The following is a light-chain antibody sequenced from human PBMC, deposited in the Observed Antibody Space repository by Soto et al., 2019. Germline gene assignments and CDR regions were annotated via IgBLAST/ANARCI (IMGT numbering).Light chain of an antibody. J-gene: IGLJ3*02. V-gene: IGLV2-8*01. CDR1: SSDVGAYDY. Sequence: QSVLTQPPSASGSPGQSVTISCTGTSSDVGAYDYVCWYQQHPGKAPKLMIYEVNKRPSGVPDRCSGSKSGNTASLTVSGLQAGEEADYYCSSFAANDNVVFGGGTKLTVL. CDR2: EVN. CDR3: SSFAANDNVV.